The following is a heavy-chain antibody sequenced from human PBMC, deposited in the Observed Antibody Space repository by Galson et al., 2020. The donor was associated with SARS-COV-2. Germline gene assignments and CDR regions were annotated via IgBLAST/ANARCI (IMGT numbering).Heavy chain of an antibody. J-gene: IGHJ2*01. Sequence: SETLSLTCSVSGGSISSYYWSWIRQPPGKGLKWIGYIYYSGSTNYNPSLKRRVTISVDTSKNQYSLKLSAVTAADTAVYYCARRSSAAAGTKWYFDLWGRGTLFTVSS. CDR3: ARRSSAAAGTKWYFDL. V-gene: IGHV4-59*01. D-gene: IGHD6-13*01. CDR2: IYYSGST. CDR1: GGSISSYY.